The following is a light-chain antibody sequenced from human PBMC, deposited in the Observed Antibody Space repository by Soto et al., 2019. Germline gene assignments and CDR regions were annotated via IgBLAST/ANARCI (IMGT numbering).Light chain of an antibody. Sequence: QLVLTQPPSVSGAPGQRVTISCTGSSSNIGAGYDVHWYQQLPGTAPKLLIYGNSNRPSGVPDRFSGSKSGTSASLAIIGLQAEDEADYYCQSYDSSLSGAVFGGGTQLTVL. CDR3: QSYDSSLSGAV. V-gene: IGLV1-40*01. CDR2: GNS. CDR1: SSNIGAGYD. J-gene: IGLJ7*01.